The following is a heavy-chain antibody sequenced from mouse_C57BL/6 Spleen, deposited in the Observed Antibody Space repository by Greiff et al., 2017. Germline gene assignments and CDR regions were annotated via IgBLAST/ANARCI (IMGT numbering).Heavy chain of an antibody. J-gene: IGHJ3*01. CDR2: IYPRSGNT. CDR3: ARSGGSSYEAY. V-gene: IGHV1-81*01. D-gene: IGHD1-1*01. Sequence: QVQLKQSGAELARPGASVKLSCKASGYTFTSYGISWVKQRTGQGLEWIGEIYPRSGNTYYNEKFKGKATLTADKSSSTAYMELRSLTSEDSAVYFCARSGGSSYEAYWGQGTLVTVSA. CDR1: GYTFTSYG.